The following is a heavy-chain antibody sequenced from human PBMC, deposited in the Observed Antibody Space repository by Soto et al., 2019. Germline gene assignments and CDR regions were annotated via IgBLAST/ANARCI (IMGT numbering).Heavy chain of an antibody. J-gene: IGHJ6*03. CDR1: GGSISSYY. Sequence: SETLSLTCTVSGGSISSYYWSWIRQPPGKGLEWIGYIYYSGSTNYNPSLKSRVTISVDTSKNQFSLKLSSVTAADTAVYYCARQYARGEYYDFWSGYYDYYYYYMDVWGKGTTVTVSS. V-gene: IGHV4-59*08. CDR2: IYYSGST. CDR3: ARQYARGEYYDFWSGYYDYYYYYMDV. D-gene: IGHD3-3*01.